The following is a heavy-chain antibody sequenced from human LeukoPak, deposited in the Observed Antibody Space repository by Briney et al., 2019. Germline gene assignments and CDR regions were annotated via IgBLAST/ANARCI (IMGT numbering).Heavy chain of an antibody. CDR3: AREDSIAVAGYTYYFDY. CDR1: GFTVSSNY. V-gene: IGHV3-66*01. J-gene: IGHJ4*02. Sequence: GGSLRLSCAASGFTVSSNYMSWVRQAPGKGLEWVSVIYSGGSTYYADSVKGRFTISRDNSKNTQYLQMNSLRAEDTAVYYCAREDSIAVAGYTYYFDYWGQGTLVTVSS. D-gene: IGHD6-19*01. CDR2: IYSGGST.